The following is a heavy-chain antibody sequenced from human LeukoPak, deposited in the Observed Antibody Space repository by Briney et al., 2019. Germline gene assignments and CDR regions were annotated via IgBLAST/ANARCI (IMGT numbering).Heavy chain of an antibody. D-gene: IGHD5-12*01. Sequence: PGGSLRLSCAASGFTFSSYWMHWVRQAPGKGLVWVSRINSDGSSTSYADSVKGRFTISRDNAKNTLYLQMNSLRAEDTAVYYCTYSGYDSYNYYYYMDVWGKGTTVTVSS. CDR1: GFTFSSYW. CDR3: TYSGYDSYNYYYYMDV. CDR2: INSDGSST. J-gene: IGHJ6*03. V-gene: IGHV3-74*01.